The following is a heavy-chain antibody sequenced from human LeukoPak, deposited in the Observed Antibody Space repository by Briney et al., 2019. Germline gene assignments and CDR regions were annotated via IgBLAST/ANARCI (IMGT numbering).Heavy chain of an antibody. CDR1: GGSISSYY. D-gene: IGHD3-16*02. CDR2: IYYSGST. CDR3: ARVDDYVWVSYRY. Sequence: SETLSLTCTVSGGSISSYYWSWIRQPPGKGLEWIGYIYYSGSTNYNPSLKSRVTISVDTSKNQFSLKLSSVTAADTAVYYCARVDDYVWVSYRYWGQGALVTVSS. V-gene: IGHV4-59*01. J-gene: IGHJ4*02.